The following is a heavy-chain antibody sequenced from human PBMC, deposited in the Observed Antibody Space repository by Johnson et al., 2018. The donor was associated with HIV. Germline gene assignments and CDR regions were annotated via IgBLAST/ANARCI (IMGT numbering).Heavy chain of an antibody. Sequence: QVQLVESGGGLVKPGGSLRLSCAASGFTFSDYYMSWIRQTPGKGLEWVSYISSSGTTVYSADSVKGRFSISRDNAKNTLYLQMDSLGAEDTAVYYCARVQILADDVFNIWGQGTMVTVSS. CDR3: ARVQILADDVFNI. V-gene: IGHV3-11*04. D-gene: IGHD3-3*02. CDR2: ISSSGTTV. J-gene: IGHJ3*02. CDR1: GFTFSDYY.